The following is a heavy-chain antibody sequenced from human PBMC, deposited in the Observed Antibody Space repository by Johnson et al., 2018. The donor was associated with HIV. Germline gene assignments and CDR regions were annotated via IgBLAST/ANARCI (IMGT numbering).Heavy chain of an antibody. CDR3: ARACRDGYTCDVFDI. CDR1: GFTFDDHG. J-gene: IGHJ3*02. V-gene: IGHV3-66*01. D-gene: IGHD5-24*01. Sequence: VQLVESGGGVVRPGGSLRLSCAASGFTFDDHGMSWVRQAPGKGLEWVSVLSSGGDTYYTDSVNGRFTISRDNSKNTLYLQMNSLRAEDTAVYYCARACRDGYTCDVFDIWGQGTMVTVSS. CDR2: LSSGGDT.